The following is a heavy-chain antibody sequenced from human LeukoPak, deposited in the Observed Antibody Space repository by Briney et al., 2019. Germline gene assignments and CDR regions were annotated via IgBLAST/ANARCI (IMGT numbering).Heavy chain of an antibody. V-gene: IGHV3-23*01. CDR1: GFTFRNCA. D-gene: IGHD3-9*01. J-gene: IGHJ4*02. Sequence: GGSLRLSCAASGFTFRNCAMSWVRQAPGKGLEWVSAVSGRDDSTYYADSVKGRFTISRDNSKNTLYLQMNSLRAEDTAVYYCAKWGDYDILTGYYDSDYWGQGTLVTVSS. CDR2: VSGRDDST. CDR3: AKWGDYDILTGYYDSDY.